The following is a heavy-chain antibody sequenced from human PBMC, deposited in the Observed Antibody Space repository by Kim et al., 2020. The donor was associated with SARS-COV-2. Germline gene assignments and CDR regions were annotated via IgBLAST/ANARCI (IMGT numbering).Heavy chain of an antibody. CDR3: ARDGLVVPAAIFSRWFDP. V-gene: IGHV7-4-1*02. Sequence: ASVKVSCKASGYTFTSYAMNWVRQAPGQGLEWMGWINTNTGNPTYVQGFTGRFVFSLDTSVSTAYLQISSLKAEDTAVYYCARDGLVVPAAIFSRWFDPWGQGTLVTVSS. CDR1: GYTFTSYA. D-gene: IGHD2-2*01. CDR2: INTNTGNP. J-gene: IGHJ5*02.